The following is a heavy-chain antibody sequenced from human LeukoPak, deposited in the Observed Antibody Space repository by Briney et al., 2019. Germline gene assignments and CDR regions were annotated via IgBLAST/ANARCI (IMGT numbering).Heavy chain of an antibody. CDR3: AKGSSSWYYFDY. CDR1: GFTFDDYA. Sequence: GGSLRLSCAASGFTFDDYAMHWVRQAPGKGLEWVSLISWDGGSTYYADSVKGRFTISRDNGKNSLYLQMNSLRAEDTALYYCAKGSSSWYYFDYWGQGTLVTVSS. D-gene: IGHD6-13*01. V-gene: IGHV3-43D*04. CDR2: ISWDGGST. J-gene: IGHJ4*02.